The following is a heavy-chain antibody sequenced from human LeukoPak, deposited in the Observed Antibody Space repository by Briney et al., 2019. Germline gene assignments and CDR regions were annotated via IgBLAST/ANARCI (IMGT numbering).Heavy chain of an antibody. CDR2: MNTNSGNT. CDR1: GYTFSPYD. Sequence: ASVKVSCKTSGYTFSPYDINWVRQAAGQGLEWMGWMNTNSGNTGFAQKFQGRATITRDTSITTAYLELSSLRSEDTAVYYCARAIRYQLLSDYWGQGTLVTVSS. CDR3: ARAIRYQLLSDY. J-gene: IGHJ4*02. V-gene: IGHV1-8*03. D-gene: IGHD2-2*01.